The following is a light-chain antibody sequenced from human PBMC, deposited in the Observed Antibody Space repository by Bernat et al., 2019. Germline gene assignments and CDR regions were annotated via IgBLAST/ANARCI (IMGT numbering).Light chain of an antibody. Sequence: DIQMTQSPSSLSASVGDRVTISCRASQGISTYLAWFQQKPGKAPKSLIYTTSTLQSGVPTKFSGSGSGTDFTRTITSLQPEDFATYAGQQLPSLTFGGGTKVKIK. CDR1: QGISTY. CDR3: QQLPSLT. J-gene: IGKJ4*01. V-gene: IGKV1-16*02. CDR2: TTS.